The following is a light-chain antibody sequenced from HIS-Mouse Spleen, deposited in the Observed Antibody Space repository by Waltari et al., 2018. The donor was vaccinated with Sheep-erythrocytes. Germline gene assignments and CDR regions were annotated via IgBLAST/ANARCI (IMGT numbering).Light chain of an antibody. Sequence: DIQMTQSPSSVSASVGDRVTITCRASKGISSWLAWYQQQPGKAPKPLIYGASSLQSGVPSRFSGSGSGTDVTLTISSLQPEDFATYYCQQANSFPITFGQGTRLEIK. J-gene: IGKJ5*01. CDR1: KGISSW. V-gene: IGKV1-12*01. CDR3: QQANSFPIT. CDR2: GAS.